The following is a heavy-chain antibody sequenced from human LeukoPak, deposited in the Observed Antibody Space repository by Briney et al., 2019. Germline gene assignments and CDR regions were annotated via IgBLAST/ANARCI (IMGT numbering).Heavy chain of an antibody. CDR3: ARTVDYGSGSYGRDWFDP. J-gene: IGHJ5*02. Sequence: PSETLSLTCTVSGGSITNSGYYWGWVRQPPGKGLEWIGSIYYSGSTYSNPSLKSRLTISVDTSKNQFSLKLSSVTAADTAVYYCARTVDYGSGSYGRDWFDPWGQGTLVTVSS. CDR1: GGSITNSGYY. D-gene: IGHD3-10*01. CDR2: IYYSGST. V-gene: IGHV4-39*07.